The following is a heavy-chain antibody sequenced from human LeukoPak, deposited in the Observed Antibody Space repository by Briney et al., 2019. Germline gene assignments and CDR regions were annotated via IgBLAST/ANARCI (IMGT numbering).Heavy chain of an antibody. Sequence: GRSLRLSCAASGFTFSSYGMHWVRQAPGKGLEWVAVISYDGNNQYYADSVKGRFTISRDNSKNTLYLQMNSLRPDDTAVFYCAKERYGSGWAAGDYWGQGTLVTVFS. D-gene: IGHD6-19*01. V-gene: IGHV3-30*18. CDR1: GFTFSSYG. CDR3: AKERYGSGWAAGDY. CDR2: ISYDGNNQ. J-gene: IGHJ4*02.